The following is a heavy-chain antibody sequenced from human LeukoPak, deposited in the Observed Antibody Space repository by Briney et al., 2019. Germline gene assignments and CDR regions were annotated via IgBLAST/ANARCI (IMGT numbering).Heavy chain of an antibody. CDR2: IHYSGST. CDR3: ARQANWGRWYFDL. V-gene: IGHV4-59*08. CDR1: GDSIDSYY. J-gene: IGHJ2*01. D-gene: IGHD7-27*01. Sequence: KPSETLSLTCSVSGDSIDSYYWSWIRQPPGKGLEWIGYIHYSGSTSYNPFVRSRVTTSVDTSKNRFSLKLSSVTAADTAVYYCARQANWGRWYFDLWGRGTLVTVSS.